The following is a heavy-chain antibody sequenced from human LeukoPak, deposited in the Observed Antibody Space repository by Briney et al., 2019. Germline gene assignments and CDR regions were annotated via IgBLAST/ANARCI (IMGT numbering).Heavy chain of an antibody. J-gene: IGHJ5*02. CDR1: GGSISSSSYY. CDR3: ARHDWSDP. V-gene: IGHV3-53*01. CDR2: IYSGGST. Sequence: ETLSLTCTVSGGSISSSSYYWGWIRQPPGKGLEWVSVIYSGGSTYYADSVKGRFTISRDNSKNTLYLQMNSLRVEDTAVYYCARHDWSDPWGQGTLVTVSS.